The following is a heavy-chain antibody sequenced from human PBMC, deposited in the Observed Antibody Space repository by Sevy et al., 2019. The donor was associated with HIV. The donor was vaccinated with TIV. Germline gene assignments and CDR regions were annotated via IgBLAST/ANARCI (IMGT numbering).Heavy chain of an antibody. V-gene: IGHV3-43*01. J-gene: IGHJ6*02. CDR1: GFTFDDYT. CDR3: AKALRTGTRSHRVLDSRYYYYYYGMDV. CDR2: ISWDGGST. Sequence: GGSLRLSCAASGFTFDDYTMHWVRQAPGKGLEWVSLISWDGGSTYYADSVKGRFTISRDNSKNSLYLQMNSLRTEDTAFYYCAKALRTGTRSHRVLDSRYYYYYYGMDVWGQGTTVTVSS. D-gene: IGHD2-2*01.